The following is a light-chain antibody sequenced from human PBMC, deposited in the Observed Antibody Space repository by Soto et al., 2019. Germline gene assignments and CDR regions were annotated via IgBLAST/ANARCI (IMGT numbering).Light chain of an antibody. Sequence: DIQMTQSPSTLSASVGDRVTITSRASQSISSWLAWYQQKPGKAPKLLIYDASSLESGVPSRFSGSGSGTEFTLTISSLQPDDFATYYCQQYNSYPSTFGQGTKVEIK. CDR2: DAS. CDR3: QQYNSYPST. V-gene: IGKV1-5*01. J-gene: IGKJ1*01. CDR1: QSISSW.